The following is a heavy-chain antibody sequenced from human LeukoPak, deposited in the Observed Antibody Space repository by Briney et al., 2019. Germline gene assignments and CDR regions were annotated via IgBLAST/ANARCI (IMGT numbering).Heavy chain of an antibody. D-gene: IGHD6-6*01. CDR1: GASISSHY. V-gene: IGHV4-59*11. CDR3: ARWGSIAVARFDY. Sequence: SETLSLTCAVSGASISSHYWSWIRQPPGKGLEWIGYIYYTGSTNYNPSLTSRVNISVDTSKNQFSLNLTSVTAADTAVYYCARWGSIAVARFDYWGQGTLVTVSS. CDR2: IYYTGST. J-gene: IGHJ4*02.